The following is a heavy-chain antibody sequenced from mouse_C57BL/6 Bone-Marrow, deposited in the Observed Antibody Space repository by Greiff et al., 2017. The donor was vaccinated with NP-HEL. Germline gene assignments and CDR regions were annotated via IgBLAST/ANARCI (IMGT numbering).Heavy chain of an antibody. CDR3: ARRGSTTVVAEAY. CDR2: IYPRSGNT. Sequence: LVESGAELARPGASVKLSCKASGYTFTSYGISWVKQRTGQGLEWIGEIYPRSGNTYYNEKFKGKATLTADKSSSTAYMELRSLTSEDSAVYFYARRGSTTVVAEAYWGQGTLVTVSA. J-gene: IGHJ3*01. V-gene: IGHV1-81*01. D-gene: IGHD1-1*01. CDR1: GYTFTSYG.